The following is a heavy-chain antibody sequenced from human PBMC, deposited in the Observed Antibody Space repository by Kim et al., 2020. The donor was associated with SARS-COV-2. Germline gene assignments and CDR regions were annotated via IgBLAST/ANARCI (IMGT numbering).Heavy chain of an antibody. CDR1: GYTFTSYT. J-gene: IGHJ4*02. CDR2: ININTGNP. D-gene: IGHD6-13*01. Sequence: ASVKVSCKAYGYTFTSYTMNWVRQAPGQGLEWMGWININTGNPTYAQGFTGRFVFSLDTSVTTAYLQINSLKAEDTAVYYCARSSWSDYFDYWGQGTLVT. CDR3: ARSSWSDYFDY. V-gene: IGHV7-4-1*02.